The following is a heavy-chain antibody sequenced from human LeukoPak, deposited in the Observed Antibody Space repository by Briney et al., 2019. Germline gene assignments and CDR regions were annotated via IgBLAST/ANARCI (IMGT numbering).Heavy chain of an antibody. V-gene: IGHV3-30*03. D-gene: IGHD5-18*01. Sequence: GGSLRLSCAASGFTFSDYYMSWIRQAPGKGLEWVAVISYDGSNKYYADSVKGRFTISRDNSKNTLYLQMNSLRAEDTAVYYCAREVGYSYGVFDYWGQGTLVTVSS. CDR3: AREVGYSYGVFDY. CDR2: ISYDGSNK. J-gene: IGHJ4*02. CDR1: GFTFSDYY.